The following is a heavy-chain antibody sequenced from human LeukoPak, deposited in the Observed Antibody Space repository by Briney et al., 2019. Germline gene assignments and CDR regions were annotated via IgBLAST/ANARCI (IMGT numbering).Heavy chain of an antibody. CDR3: ARDGWFSPLRFDH. J-gene: IGHJ4*02. CDR1: GFTFSSYV. D-gene: IGHD6-19*01. Sequence: PGGSLRLSCAASGFTFSSYVMNWVRQAPGKGLEWVANIKQDGSEKHYVDSVKGRFTISRDNGKNSLYLEMNSLRAEDTAVYYCARDGWFSPLRFDHGGQGTLVTVSS. V-gene: IGHV3-7*04. CDR2: IKQDGSEK.